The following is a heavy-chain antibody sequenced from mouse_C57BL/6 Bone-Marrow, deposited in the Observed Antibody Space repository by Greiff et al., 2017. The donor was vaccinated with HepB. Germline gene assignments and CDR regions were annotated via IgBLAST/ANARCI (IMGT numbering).Heavy chain of an antibody. CDR1: GYTFTDYY. D-gene: IGHD3-2*02. V-gene: IGHV1-26*01. CDR2: INPNNGGT. CDR3: AREGSGYVGY. Sequence: EVQLQQSGPELVKPGASVKISCKASGYTFTDYYMNWVKQSHGKSLEWIGDINPNNGGTSYNQKFKGKATLTVDKSSSTAYMELRSLTSEDSAVYYCAREGSGYVGYWGQGTTLTVSS. J-gene: IGHJ2*01.